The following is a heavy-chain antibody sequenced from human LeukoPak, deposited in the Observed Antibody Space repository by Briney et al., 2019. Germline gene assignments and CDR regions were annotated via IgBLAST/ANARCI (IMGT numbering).Heavy chain of an antibody. D-gene: IGHD3-16*01. CDR1: GGSISGGGYC. CDR3: ARDSLRAGGIDY. V-gene: IGHV4-31*03. J-gene: IGHJ4*02. Sequence: PSETLSLTCTVSGGSISGGGYCWSWIRQHPGKGLEWIGYIYYSGSTYHNPSLKSRVTISVDTSKNQFSLKLSSVTAADTAVYYCARDSLRAGGIDYWGQGTLVTVSS. CDR2: IYYSGST.